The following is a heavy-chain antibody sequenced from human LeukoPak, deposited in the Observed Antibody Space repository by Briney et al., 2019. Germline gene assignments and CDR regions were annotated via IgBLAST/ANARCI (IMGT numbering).Heavy chain of an antibody. CDR2: IYYSGST. Sequence: SETLSLTCTVSGGSISSSSYYWGWIRQPPGKGLEWIRSIYYSGSTYYNPSLKSRVTISVDTSKNQFSLKLSSVTAVDTAVYYCAREKGDYGWNWFDPWGQGTLVTVSS. J-gene: IGHJ5*02. D-gene: IGHD4-17*01. CDR1: GGSISSSSYY. V-gene: IGHV4-39*07. CDR3: AREKGDYGWNWFDP.